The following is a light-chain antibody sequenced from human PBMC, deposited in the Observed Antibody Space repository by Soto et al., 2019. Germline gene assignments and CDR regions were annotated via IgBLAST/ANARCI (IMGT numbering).Light chain of an antibody. CDR1: QSVRNY. V-gene: IGKV1-39*01. CDR2: AAS. J-gene: IGKJ2*01. Sequence: DIQMTQSPSSLSASVGDRVTITCRASQSVRNYLNWYRQKPGKAPKVLIYAASSLQSGVPSRFSGSGSGTDFTLTISSLQPEDFATYYCQQSYRTPYTFGQGTKV. CDR3: QQSYRTPYT.